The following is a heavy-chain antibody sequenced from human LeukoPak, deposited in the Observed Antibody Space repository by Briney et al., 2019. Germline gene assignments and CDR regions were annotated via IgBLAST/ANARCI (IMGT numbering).Heavy chain of an antibody. CDR3: AKTGSGSHYFGY. Sequence: GGSLRLSCAASGFTLSSYAMSWVRQAPGKGLEWVSAISGSGGSTYYADSVKGRFTIARDNSKNTLYLQMNSLRAEDTAVYYCAKTGSGSHYFGYWGQGTLVTVSS. CDR2: ISGSGGST. D-gene: IGHD3-10*01. CDR1: GFTLSSYA. V-gene: IGHV3-23*01. J-gene: IGHJ4*02.